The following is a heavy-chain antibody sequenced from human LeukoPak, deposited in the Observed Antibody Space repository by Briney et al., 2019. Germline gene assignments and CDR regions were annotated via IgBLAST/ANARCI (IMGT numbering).Heavy chain of an antibody. J-gene: IGHJ4*02. CDR3: ARGHYYDSSGYYYEEY. Sequence: ASVKVSCKASGYTFTSYYMHWVRQAPGQGLEWMGVINPSGGSTSYAQKFQGRVTMTRDMSTSTVYMELSSLRSEDTPVYYCARGHYYDSSGYYYEEYWGQGTLVTVSS. D-gene: IGHD3-22*01. V-gene: IGHV1-46*01. CDR2: INPSGGST. CDR1: GYTFTSYY.